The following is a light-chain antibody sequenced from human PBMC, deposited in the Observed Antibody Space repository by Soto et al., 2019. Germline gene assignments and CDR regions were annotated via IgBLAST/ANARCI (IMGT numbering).Light chain of an antibody. V-gene: IGKV3-20*01. CDR3: QQYGSSTWT. Sequence: EIVLTQSPCTLSLSPGERATLSCRASQSVTSGYLGWYQQKPGQAPRLLIYGASSRVPGIPDRFSGSGSGTDFSLTISRLEPEDFAVHYCQQYGSSTWTFGQVTKVDIK. J-gene: IGKJ1*01. CDR2: GAS. CDR1: QSVTSGY.